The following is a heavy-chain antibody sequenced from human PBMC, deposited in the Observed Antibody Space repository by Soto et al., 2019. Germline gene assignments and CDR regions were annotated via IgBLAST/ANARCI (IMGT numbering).Heavy chain of an antibody. J-gene: IGHJ6*02. CDR1: GYSFTTYN. Sequence: QVQLVQSGTEVKKPGASVKVSCKASGYSFTTYNLHWVRQAPGQGLEWMGIINPSVGSTTYAQNFHDRVTMTRDTSTTTVYMELSSLRSEDTAVYYCARARDMDVWGQGTTVTVSS. CDR3: ARARDMDV. V-gene: IGHV1-46*01. CDR2: INPSVGST.